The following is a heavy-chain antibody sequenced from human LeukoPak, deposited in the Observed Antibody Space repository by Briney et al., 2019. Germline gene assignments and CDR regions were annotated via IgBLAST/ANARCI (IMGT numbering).Heavy chain of an antibody. CDR1: GGSVSSGSYY. Sequence: KPSETLSLTCTVSGGSVSSGSYYWSWIRQPPGKGLEWIGYIYYSGSTNYNPSLKSRVTISVDTSKNQFSLRLSSVTAADTAVYYCARATDWGYYYGMDVWGKGTTVTVSS. D-gene: IGHD3/OR15-3a*01. CDR2: IYYSGST. J-gene: IGHJ6*04. CDR3: ARATDWGYYYGMDV. V-gene: IGHV4-61*01.